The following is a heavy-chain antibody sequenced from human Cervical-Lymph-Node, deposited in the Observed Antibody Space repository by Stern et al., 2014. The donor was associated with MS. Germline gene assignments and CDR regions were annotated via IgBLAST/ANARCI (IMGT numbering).Heavy chain of an antibody. V-gene: IGHV1-18*01. CDR1: GYTFTSYG. Sequence: QVQLVQSGAEVKKPGASVKVSCKASGYTFTSYGISWVRQAPGQGLEWMGWISAYNGNTNYATKLQGRVTMTTDKSTSNAYMEVRSLRSDDTAVYYWARSDYYDSSGYYDYWGQGTLVTVSS. CDR3: ARSDYYDSSGYYDY. CDR2: ISAYNGNT. J-gene: IGHJ4*02. D-gene: IGHD3-22*01.